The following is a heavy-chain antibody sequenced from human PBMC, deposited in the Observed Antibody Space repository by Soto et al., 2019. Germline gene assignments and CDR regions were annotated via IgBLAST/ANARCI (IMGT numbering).Heavy chain of an antibody. CDR2: FDPEDGET. CDR1: GYTLTELC. D-gene: IGHD3-10*01. Sequence: ASMKVSCKVSGYTLTELCIHWVRQAPGKGLEWMGGFDPEDGETIYAQQCQGRVTMTEDTSTDTAYMELSSLRSEDTAVYYCATIQLQWFGESLPTNAFDIWGQGTMVTVSS. CDR3: ATIQLQWFGESLPTNAFDI. J-gene: IGHJ3*02. V-gene: IGHV1-24*01.